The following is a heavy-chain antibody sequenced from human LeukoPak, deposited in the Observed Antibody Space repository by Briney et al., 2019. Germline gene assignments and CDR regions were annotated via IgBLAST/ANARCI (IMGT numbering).Heavy chain of an antibody. Sequence: GGSLRLSCGASGFTFSSYSMNWGRQAPGKGLEWVSSISSSSSYIYYADSVKGRFTISRDNAKNSLYLQMNSLRAEDTAVYYCARGESATNYYYMDVWGKGTTVTVSS. V-gene: IGHV3-21*01. CDR2: ISSSSSYI. J-gene: IGHJ6*03. CDR3: ARGESATNYYYMDV. D-gene: IGHD3-10*01. CDR1: GFTFSSYS.